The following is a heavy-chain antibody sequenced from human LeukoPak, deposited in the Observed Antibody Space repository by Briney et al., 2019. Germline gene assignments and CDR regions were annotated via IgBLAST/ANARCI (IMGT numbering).Heavy chain of an antibody. V-gene: IGHV1-2*02. CDR3: ASALNVDTAMVHDY. CDR1: GYTFTGYY. D-gene: IGHD5-18*01. J-gene: IGHJ4*02. Sequence: ASVKVSCKASGYTFTGYYMHWVRQAPGQGLEWMGWINPNSGGTNYAQKFQGRVAMTRDTPISTAYMELSRLRSDDTAVYYCASALNVDTAMVHDYWGQGTLVTVSP. CDR2: INPNSGGT.